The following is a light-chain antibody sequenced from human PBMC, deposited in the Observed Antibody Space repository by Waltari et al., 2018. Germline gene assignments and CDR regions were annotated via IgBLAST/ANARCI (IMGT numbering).Light chain of an antibody. CDR2: DFS. CDR1: SSDVGTYNY. Sequence: QSALTQPASVSGSPGQSITISCTGTSSDVGTYNYVSLYQQHPGKAPKLMIFDFSIRTSGVSNRFSGSKSGNTASLTISGLQAEDEADYYCSSYISSSTLELFGGGTSLSVL. V-gene: IGLV2-14*03. CDR3: SSYISSSTLEL. J-gene: IGLJ2*01.